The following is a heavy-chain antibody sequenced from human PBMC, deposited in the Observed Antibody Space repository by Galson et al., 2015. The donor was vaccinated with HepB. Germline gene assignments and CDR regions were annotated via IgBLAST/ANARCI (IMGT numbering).Heavy chain of an antibody. CDR1: GGSINSSRYY. J-gene: IGHJ6*02. CDR2: IYFSGRN. D-gene: IGHD1-1*01. Sequence: ETLSLTCTSSGGSINSSRYYWDWVRQPPGRGLEWIGTIYFSGRNYYNPSLKSRVTISVDTSKNQVSLKLRSVTAADSAVYYCPRTECGSAPCLPYYGMDVWGQGTTVTVSS. CDR3: PRTECGSAPCLPYYGMDV. V-gene: IGHV4-39*01.